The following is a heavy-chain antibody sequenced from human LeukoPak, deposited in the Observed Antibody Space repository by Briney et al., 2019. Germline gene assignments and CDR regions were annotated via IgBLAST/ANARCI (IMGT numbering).Heavy chain of an antibody. V-gene: IGHV3-23*01. J-gene: IGHJ4*02. CDR2: ISGSGGGT. Sequence: GGSLRLSCAASGFTFSSYAMSWVRQAPGKGLEWVSSISGSGGGTYYADSVKGRFTIPRDNSKNTLYLQMNSLRAEDTAVYYCAKDSSSWYAYFDYWGQGTLVTVSS. D-gene: IGHD6-19*01. CDR3: AKDSSSWYAYFDY. CDR1: GFTFSSYA.